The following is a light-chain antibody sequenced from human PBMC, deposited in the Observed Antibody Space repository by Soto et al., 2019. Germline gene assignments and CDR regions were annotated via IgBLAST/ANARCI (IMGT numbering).Light chain of an antibody. CDR2: KVF. J-gene: IGKJ1*01. CDR3: MQATQSWA. V-gene: IGKV2-24*01. Sequence: IVLTQTPLSSPVTLGQPASISCSSSQSLVHRDGNTYLSWLHQRPGQPPRLLIYKVFNRFSGVPDRFTGSGAGTDFTLKISRVEAEDVGIYYCMQATQSWAFGQGTKVEIK. CDR1: QSLVHRDGNTY.